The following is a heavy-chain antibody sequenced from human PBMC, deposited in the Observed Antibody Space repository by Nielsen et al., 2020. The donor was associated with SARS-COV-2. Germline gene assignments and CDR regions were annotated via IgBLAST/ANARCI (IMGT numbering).Heavy chain of an antibody. CDR3: ARRSSSGWYGVFDY. CDR1: GGSFSGYY. CDR2: INHSGST. D-gene: IGHD6-19*01. Sequence: SETLSLTCAVYGGSFSGYYWSWIRQPPGKGLEWIGEINHSGSTNYNPCPKSRVTISVDTSKNQFSLKLSSVTAADTAVYYCARRSSSGWYGVFDYWGQGTLVTVSS. J-gene: IGHJ4*02. V-gene: IGHV4-34*01.